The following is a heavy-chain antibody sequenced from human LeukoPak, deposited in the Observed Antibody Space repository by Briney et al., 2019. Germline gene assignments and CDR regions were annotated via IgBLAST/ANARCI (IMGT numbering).Heavy chain of an antibody. CDR2: IGGSNSPI. Sequence: GGSLRLSCAASGFTFSSYSMSWVRQAPGKGLEWLSYIGGSNSPIYYSDSVKGRFTISRDNAKNSLFLHMDSLRDEDTAVYYCARDSSSPGTVYYYYMDVWGKGTTVTVSS. CDR3: ARDSSSPGTVYYYYMDV. CDR1: GFTFSSYS. V-gene: IGHV3-48*02. D-gene: IGHD3-10*01. J-gene: IGHJ6*03.